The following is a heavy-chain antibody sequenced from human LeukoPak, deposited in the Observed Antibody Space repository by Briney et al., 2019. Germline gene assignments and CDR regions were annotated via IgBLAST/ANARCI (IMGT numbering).Heavy chain of an antibody. D-gene: IGHD3-10*01. CDR1: GGTFSSYA. CDR2: IIPIFGIA. V-gene: IGHV1-69*04. CDR3: ARDPLRGGAGSYLLDY. J-gene: IGHJ4*02. Sequence: SVKVSCRASGGTFSSYAISWVRQAPGQGLEWMGRIIPIFGIANYAQKFQGRVTITADKSTSTAYMELSSLRSEDTAVYYCARDPLRGGAGSYLLDYWGQGTLVTVSS.